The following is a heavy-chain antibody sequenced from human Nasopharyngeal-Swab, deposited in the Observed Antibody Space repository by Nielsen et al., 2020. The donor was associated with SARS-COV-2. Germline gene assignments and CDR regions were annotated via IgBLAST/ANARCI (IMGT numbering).Heavy chain of an antibody. Sequence: GESLKISCAASGFTFSSYSMNWVRQAPGKGLEWVSSISSSSSYIYYADSVKGRFTISRDNAKNSLYLQMNSLRAEDTAVYYCATDSGKGMDVWGQGTTVTVSS. CDR2: ISSSSSYI. V-gene: IGHV3-21*01. CDR3: ATDSGKGMDV. CDR1: GFTFSSYS. D-gene: IGHD3-10*01. J-gene: IGHJ6*02.